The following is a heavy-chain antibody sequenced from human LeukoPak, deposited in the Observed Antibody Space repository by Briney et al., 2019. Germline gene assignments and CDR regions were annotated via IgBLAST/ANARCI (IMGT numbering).Heavy chain of an antibody. CDR1: GFTFSSYW. CDR2: IKQDGSEK. V-gene: IGHV3-7*01. Sequence: PGGSLRLSCAASGFTFSSYWMSWVRQAPGKGLEWVANIKQDGSEKYYVDSVKGRFTISRDNAKNSLYLQMNSLRAEDTAVYYCARVTRESYDSSGYSLWGQGTLVTVSS. CDR3: ARVTRESYDSSGYSL. D-gene: IGHD3-22*01. J-gene: IGHJ4*02.